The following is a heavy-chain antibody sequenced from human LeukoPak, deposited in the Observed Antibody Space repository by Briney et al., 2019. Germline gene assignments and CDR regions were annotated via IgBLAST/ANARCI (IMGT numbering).Heavy chain of an antibody. D-gene: IGHD3-22*01. J-gene: IGHJ3*02. V-gene: IGHV3-23*01. CDR2: ISGSGGST. CDR3: AKYYYDSSGYFLGTAFDI. CDR1: GFTFSSYG. Sequence: GGTLRLSCAVSGFTFSSYGMSWVRQAPGKGLEWVSAISGSGGSTYYADSVKGRFTISRDNSKNTLYLQMNSLRAEDTAVYYCAKYYYDSSGYFLGTAFDIWGQGTMVTVSS.